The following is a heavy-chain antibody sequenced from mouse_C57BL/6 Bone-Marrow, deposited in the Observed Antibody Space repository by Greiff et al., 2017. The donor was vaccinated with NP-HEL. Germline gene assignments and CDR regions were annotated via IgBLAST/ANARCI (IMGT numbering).Heavy chain of an antibody. CDR1: GFTFSSYT. CDR2: ISGGGGNT. D-gene: IGHD4-1*01. CDR3: ARLTGTRFDY. V-gene: IGHV5-9*01. Sequence: EVKLVESGGGLVKPGGSLKLSCAASGFTFSSYTMSWVRQTPEKRLEWVATISGGGGNTYYPDSVKGRFTISRDNAKNTLYLQMSSLRSEDTALYYCARLTGTRFDYWGQGTTLTVSS. J-gene: IGHJ2*01.